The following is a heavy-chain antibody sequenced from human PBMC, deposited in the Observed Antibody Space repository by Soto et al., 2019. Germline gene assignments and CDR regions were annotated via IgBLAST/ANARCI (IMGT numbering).Heavy chain of an antibody. CDR1: GFTFSSYA. D-gene: IGHD3-3*01. Sequence: GGSLRLSCAASGFTFSSYAMHWVRQAPGKGLEWVAVISYDGSNKYYADSVKGRFTISRDNSKNTLYLQMNSLRAEDTAVYYCARSIPYDFWSGFYFDYYYYYGKDVWGLGAAVTVSS. V-gene: IGHV3-30-3*01. J-gene: IGHJ6*02. CDR3: ARSIPYDFWSGFYFDYYYYYGKDV. CDR2: ISYDGSNK.